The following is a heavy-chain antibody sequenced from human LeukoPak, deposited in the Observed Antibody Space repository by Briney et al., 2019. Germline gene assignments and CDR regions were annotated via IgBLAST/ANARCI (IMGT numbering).Heavy chain of an antibody. J-gene: IGHJ4*02. V-gene: IGHV3-74*01. CDR3: ASTISCLL. Sequence: GGSLRLSCVVSGFTFRSYWMHWVRQAPGKGLVWVSRINNDGTSTTYADSVKGRFTISRDNTKNMLYLEMKSLRVEDTAVYYCASTISCLLWGQGTLVTVSS. D-gene: IGHD2-15*01. CDR1: GFTFRSYW. CDR2: INNDGTST.